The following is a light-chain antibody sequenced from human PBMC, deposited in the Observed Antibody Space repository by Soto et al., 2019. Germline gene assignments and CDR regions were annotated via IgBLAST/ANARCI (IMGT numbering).Light chain of an antibody. CDR1: QGISSW. CDR3: QQRSNWPSIT. J-gene: IGKJ5*01. Sequence: TQSPSSVSASVGDRVTITCRASQGISSWLAWYQQKPGQAPRLLIYDASTRANGIPARFSGSGSGTDFTLTISSLEPEDSAVYYCQQRSNWPSITFGQGTRLEIK. V-gene: IGKV3-11*01. CDR2: DAS.